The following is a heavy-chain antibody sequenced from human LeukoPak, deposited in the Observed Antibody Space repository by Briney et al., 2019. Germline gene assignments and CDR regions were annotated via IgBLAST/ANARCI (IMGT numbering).Heavy chain of an antibody. CDR1: GGTFSSYA. CDR2: TIPIFGTA. D-gene: IGHD4-11*01. Sequence: SVKVSCKASGGTFSSYAISWVRQAPGQGLEWMGGTIPIFGTANYAQKFQGRVTITADESTSTAYMELSSLRSEDTAVYYCARGYSNLLASSSYYYYGMDVWGQGTTVTVSS. V-gene: IGHV1-69*13. CDR3: ARGYSNLLASSSYYYYGMDV. J-gene: IGHJ6*02.